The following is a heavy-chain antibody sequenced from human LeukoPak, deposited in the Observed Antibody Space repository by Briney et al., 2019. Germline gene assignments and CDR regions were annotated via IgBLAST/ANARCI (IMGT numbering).Heavy chain of an antibody. CDR1: GFTFSSYS. CDR3: ARGGLTTVTKKGGWYYYYGMDV. CDR2: ISSSSSYI. J-gene: IGHJ6*02. Sequence: GGSLRLSCAASGFTFSSYSMNWVRQAPGKGLEWVSSISSSSSYIYYADSVKGRFTISRDNAKNSLYLQMNSLRAEDTAVYYCARGGLTTVTKKGGWYYYYGMDVWGQGTTVTVSS. D-gene: IGHD4-17*01. V-gene: IGHV3-21*01.